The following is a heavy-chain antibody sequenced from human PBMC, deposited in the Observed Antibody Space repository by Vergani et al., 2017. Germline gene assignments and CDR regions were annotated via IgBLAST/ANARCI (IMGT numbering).Heavy chain of an antibody. CDR2: IGYDGRIK. J-gene: IGHJ4*02. D-gene: IGHD4-17*01. CDR3: AKDGRENSDYGYFDY. Sequence: QVQLLETGGGVVQPGGSLRLYCATSGFSFNTSGAHWVRQAPGKGLEWVAFIGYDGRIKYNVDSVKGRFTISRDTSKKTLSLQMRSLRADDTAVYYCAKDGRENSDYGYFDYWGQGTLVTVSS. V-gene: IGHV3-30*02. CDR1: GFSFNTSG.